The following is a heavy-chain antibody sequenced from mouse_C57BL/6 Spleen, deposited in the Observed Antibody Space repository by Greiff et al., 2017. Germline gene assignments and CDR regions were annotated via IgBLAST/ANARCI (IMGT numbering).Heavy chain of an antibody. CDR1: GFTFSSSA. J-gene: IGHJ2*01. V-gene: IGHV5-4*01. Sequence: EVQLQQSGGGLVKPGGSLKLSCAASGFTFSSSAMSWVRQTPEKRLEWVATISDGGSYTYYPAKVKGRFTISRANAKNNLYLQMSQLKSEDTAMYYGARDGDYVSSYFDYWGQGTTLTVSS. D-gene: IGHD1-1*01. CDR2: ISDGGSYT. CDR3: ARDGDYVSSYFDY.